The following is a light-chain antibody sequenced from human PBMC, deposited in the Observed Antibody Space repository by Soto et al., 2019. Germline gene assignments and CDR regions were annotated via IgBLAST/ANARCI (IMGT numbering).Light chain of an antibody. CDR3: QQYDNLPT. CDR1: QTIGSY. Sequence: DIQMTQSPSSLSASVGDTVTITCRASQTIGSYLSWYHQIPGKPPKLLIYAVSRLQSGVPSRFSGSGSGTDFTLTISSLQPEDIATYYCQQYDNLPTFGGGTKVEIK. CDR2: AVS. V-gene: IGKV1-33*01. J-gene: IGKJ4*01.